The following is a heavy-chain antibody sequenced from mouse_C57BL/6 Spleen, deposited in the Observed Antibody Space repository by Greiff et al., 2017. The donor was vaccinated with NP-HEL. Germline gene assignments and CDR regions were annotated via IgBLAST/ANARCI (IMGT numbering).Heavy chain of an antibody. CDR1: GYAFSSSW. CDR2: IYPGDGDT. D-gene: IGHD2-1*01. J-gene: IGHJ2*01. CDR3: ARSRGGNYELDS. V-gene: IGHV1-82*01. Sequence: QVQLQQSGPELVKPGASVKISCKASGYAFSSSWMNWVKQRPGKGLEWIGRIYPGDGDTNYNGKFKGKATLTADKSSSTAYMQLSSLTSEDSAVYFCARSRGGNYELDSWGQGTTLTVSS.